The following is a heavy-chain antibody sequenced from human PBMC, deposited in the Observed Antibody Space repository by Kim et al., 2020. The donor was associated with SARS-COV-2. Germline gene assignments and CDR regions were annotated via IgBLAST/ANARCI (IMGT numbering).Heavy chain of an antibody. V-gene: IGHV3-23*01. D-gene: IGHD4-17*01. Sequence: GGSLRLSCAASGFTFSSYAMSWVRQAPGKGLEWVSAISGSGGSTYYADSVKGRFTISRDNSKNTLYLQMNSLRAEDTAVYYCAKSLTTVTRGYYYGMDAWGQGTTVTVSS. CDR1: GFTFSSYA. J-gene: IGHJ6*02. CDR2: ISGSGGST. CDR3: AKSLTTVTRGYYYGMDA.